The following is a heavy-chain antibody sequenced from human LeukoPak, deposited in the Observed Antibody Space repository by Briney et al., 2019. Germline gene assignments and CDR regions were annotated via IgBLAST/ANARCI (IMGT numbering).Heavy chain of an antibody. J-gene: IGHJ4*02. CDR3: ARRPSLTTGMNIDY. D-gene: IGHD1-1*01. CDR1: GFTFSSYS. V-gene: IGHV3-48*01. CDR2: ISSSSSTI. Sequence: GGSLRLSCAASGFTFSSYSMNWVRQAPGKGLEWVSYISSSSSTIYYADSEKGRFTISRDNAKNSLYLQMNSLRAEDTAVYYCARRPSLTTGMNIDYWGQGTLVTVSS.